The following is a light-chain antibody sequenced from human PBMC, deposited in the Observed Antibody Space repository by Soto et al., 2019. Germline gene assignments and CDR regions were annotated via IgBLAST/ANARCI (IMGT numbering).Light chain of an antibody. CDR3: QNYNSAPQLI. J-gene: IGKJ4*01. Sequence: DIQMTQSPSSLSASVGDRVTITCRASQGISNYLAWYQQKPGKVPKLLIYTASTLQSGVPSRFSGSGSGTDFTLTISSLQPEDVATYYCQNYNSAPQLIFGGGTKVEIK. CDR1: QGISNY. CDR2: TAS. V-gene: IGKV1-27*01.